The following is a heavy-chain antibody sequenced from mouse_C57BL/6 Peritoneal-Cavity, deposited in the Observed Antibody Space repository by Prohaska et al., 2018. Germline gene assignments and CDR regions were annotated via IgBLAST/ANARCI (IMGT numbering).Heavy chain of an antibody. CDR2: IKSDGSAI. CDR3: MRYHDGYWYFDV. J-gene: IGHJ1*03. CDR1: GFTFSGFW. V-gene: IGHV11-2*01. Sequence: EVQLLETGGGLVQPGGSRGLSCEGSGFTFSGFWMSWVRQTPGKTLEWIGYIKSDGSAINYAPSIKDRFTIFRDNDKSTLYLQMSNVRSEDTATYFCMRYHDGYWYFDVWGTGTTVTVSS. D-gene: IGHD2-12*01.